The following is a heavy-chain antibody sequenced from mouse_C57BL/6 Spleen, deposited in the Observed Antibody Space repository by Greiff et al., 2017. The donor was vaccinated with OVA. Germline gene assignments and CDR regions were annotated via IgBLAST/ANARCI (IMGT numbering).Heavy chain of an antibody. CDR2: INPGSGGT. CDR3: AGYASFAY. J-gene: IGHJ3*01. D-gene: IGHD1-1*02. CDR1: GYAFTNYL. V-gene: IGHV1-54*01. Sequence: VQLQQSGAELVRPGTSVKVSCKASGYAFTNYLIEWVKQRPGQGLEWIGVINPGSGGTNYNEKVKGKATLTADKSSSTAYMQLSSLTSEDSAVYFGAGYASFAYWGQGTLVTVSA.